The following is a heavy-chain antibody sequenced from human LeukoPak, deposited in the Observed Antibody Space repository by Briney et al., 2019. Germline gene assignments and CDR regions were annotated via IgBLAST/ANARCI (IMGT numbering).Heavy chain of an antibody. J-gene: IGHJ4*02. D-gene: IGHD6-19*01. V-gene: IGHV3-21*01. CDR3: ARDSSGWYGLIDY. Sequence: GGSLRLSCAASGFTFSSYSMNWVRQAPGKGLEWVSSISSSSSYIYYADSVEGRFTISRDNAKNSLSLQMNSLRAEDTAVYYCARDSSGWYGLIDYWGQGSLVTVSS. CDR2: ISSSSSYI. CDR1: GFTFSSYS.